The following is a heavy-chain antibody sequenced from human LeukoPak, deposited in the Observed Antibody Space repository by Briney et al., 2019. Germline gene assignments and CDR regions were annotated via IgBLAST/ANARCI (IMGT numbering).Heavy chain of an antibody. Sequence: SETLSLTCTVSGDSLNSGGFYWSWIRQPPGKGLQWIGNIYHGQITSFNPSFKGRVAISVDRSQNQFSLRMNSVTAADSAVYYCAREGLQYHFDFWGQGTLITVSS. D-gene: IGHD2-2*01. CDR2: IYHGQIT. J-gene: IGHJ4*02. V-gene: IGHV4-30-2*01. CDR1: GDSLNSGGFY. CDR3: AREGLQYHFDF.